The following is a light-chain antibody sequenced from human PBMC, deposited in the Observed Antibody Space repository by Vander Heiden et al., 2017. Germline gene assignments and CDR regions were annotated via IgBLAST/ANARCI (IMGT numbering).Light chain of an antibody. V-gene: IGKV1-39*01. J-gene: IGKJ2*01. Sequence: DIQMTQSPSSLSASVGDRGTIPCRASQSISSYLNWYQQKPGKAPKLLIYAASSLQSGVPSRFSGSGSGTDFTLTISRLQPEDFATYYCQQSYSTPQTFGQGTKLEIK. CDR2: AAS. CDR3: QQSYSTPQT. CDR1: QSISSY.